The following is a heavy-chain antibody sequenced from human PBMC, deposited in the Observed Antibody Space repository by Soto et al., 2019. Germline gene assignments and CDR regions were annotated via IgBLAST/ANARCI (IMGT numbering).Heavy chain of an antibody. D-gene: IGHD3-3*01. J-gene: IGHJ4*02. Sequence: SETLSLTCTVSGGSISSYYWSWIRQPPGKGLEWIGYMHNSGSTKYNPSLKSRLTISASTSKNQFSLKLSSVTAADSAVYYCARGHYDFWSGYFATIDYWGQGTLVTVSS. V-gene: IGHV4-59*08. CDR2: MHNSGST. CDR1: GGSISSYY. CDR3: ARGHYDFWSGYFATIDY.